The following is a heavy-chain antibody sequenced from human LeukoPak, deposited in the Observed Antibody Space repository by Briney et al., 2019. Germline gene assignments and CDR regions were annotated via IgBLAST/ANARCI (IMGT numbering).Heavy chain of an antibody. J-gene: IGHJ4*02. CDR2: ISYAGST. CDR3: WRILGWTYNYN. V-gene: IGHV4-59*01. CDR1: GGSIGSYY. Sequence: PSGTLCLTCAVSGGSIGSYYWNWIRQPPGKGLEWVAYISYAGSTIYSTSPKSRVTMFMDTHRNVISLRLRSVTATETDVFYCWRILGWTYNYNWGQGTLVTVSS. D-gene: IGHD5-24*01.